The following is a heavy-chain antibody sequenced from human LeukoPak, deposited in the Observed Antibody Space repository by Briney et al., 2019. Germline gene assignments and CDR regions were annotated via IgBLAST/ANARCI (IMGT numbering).Heavy chain of an antibody. CDR3: ARSQKNKYCSGGSCYLYYFDY. CDR2: IYRGGST. CDR1: GFTVSSNY. V-gene: IGHV3-53*01. Sequence: GGSLRLSCAASGFTVSSNYMSWVRQAPGKGLEWVSVIYRGGSTYYADSVKGRFTISRDNSKNTLYLQMNSLRAEDTAVYYCARSQKNKYCSGGSCYLYYFDYWGQGTLVTVSS. J-gene: IGHJ4*02. D-gene: IGHD2-15*01.